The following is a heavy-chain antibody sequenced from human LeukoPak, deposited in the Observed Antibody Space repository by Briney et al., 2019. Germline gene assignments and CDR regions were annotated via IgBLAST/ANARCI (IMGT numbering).Heavy chain of an antibody. V-gene: IGHV3-23*01. CDR2: ISGSGGST. J-gene: IGHJ3*02. Sequence: GGSLRLSCAASGFMFSSYAMTWARQAPGKGLEWVSAISGSGGSTHYADSVKGRFTISRDNSKNTLYLQMNSLKAEDTAVYYCAKETVVVVAATPDAFDIWGQGTMVTVSS. CDR1: GFMFSSYA. D-gene: IGHD2-15*01. CDR3: AKETVVVVAATPDAFDI.